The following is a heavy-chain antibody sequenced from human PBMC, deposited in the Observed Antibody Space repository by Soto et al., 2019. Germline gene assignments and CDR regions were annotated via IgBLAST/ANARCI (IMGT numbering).Heavy chain of an antibody. CDR1: GGSISSGGYY. CDR2: IYYSGST. Sequence: QVQLQESGPGLVKPSQTLSLTCTVSGGSISSGGYYWSWIRQHPGQGLEWIGYIYYSGSTYYNPSLKSRVTISVDTSKNQFSLKLSSVTAADTAVYYCARGPNSSGYPDFDYWGQGTLVTVSS. V-gene: IGHV4-31*03. J-gene: IGHJ4*02. CDR3: ARGPNSSGYPDFDY. D-gene: IGHD3-22*01.